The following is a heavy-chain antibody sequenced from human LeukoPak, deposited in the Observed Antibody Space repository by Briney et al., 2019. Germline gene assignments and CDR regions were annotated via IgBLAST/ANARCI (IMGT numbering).Heavy chain of an antibody. CDR1: GGTFSSYA. Sequence: SVKVPCKASGGTFSSYAISWVRQAPGQGLEWMGGIIPILGTANYAQKFQGGVTITTDESTSTAYMELSSLRSEDTAVYYCARVYYDSSGYYYSDYWGQGTLVSVSS. D-gene: IGHD3-22*01. V-gene: IGHV1-69*05. CDR2: IIPILGTA. CDR3: ARVYYDSSGYYYSDY. J-gene: IGHJ4*02.